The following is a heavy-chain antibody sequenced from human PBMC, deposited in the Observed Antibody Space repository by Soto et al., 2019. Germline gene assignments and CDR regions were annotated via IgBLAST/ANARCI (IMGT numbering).Heavy chain of an antibody. V-gene: IGHV3-64*01. Sequence: EVQLVESGGALVQPGGSLRLSCAALGFTFSNYAMHWDRQAPGKGLEYVSAINADGGTTYYANSVKGRFTISRDNPKNKLYLQMGSLRAEDTALYYCARVGRDAYRYVVDYWGQGTLVTVSS. CDR2: INADGGTT. J-gene: IGHJ4*02. CDR3: ARVGRDAYRYVVDY. D-gene: IGHD5-12*01. CDR1: GFTFSNYA.